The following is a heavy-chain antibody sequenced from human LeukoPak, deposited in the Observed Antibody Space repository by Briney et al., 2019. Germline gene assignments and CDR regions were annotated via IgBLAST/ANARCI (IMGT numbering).Heavy chain of an antibody. CDR1: GFTFSSYA. D-gene: IGHD3-3*01. Sequence: GGSLRLSCAASGFTFSSYAMSWVRQAPGKGLEWVSATNDGGGFTYYADSVKGRCTISRDNSRNTLYLQINSLRAEDTALYYCAKSRSGYYILEDWGQGTLVTVSS. V-gene: IGHV3-23*01. CDR3: AKSRSGYYILED. J-gene: IGHJ4*02. CDR2: TNDGGGFT.